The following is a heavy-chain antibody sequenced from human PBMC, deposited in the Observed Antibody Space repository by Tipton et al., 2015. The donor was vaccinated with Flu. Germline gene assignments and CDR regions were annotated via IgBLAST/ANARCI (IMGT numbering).Heavy chain of an antibody. Sequence: QLVQSGGEVKKPGASVKVSCKTSGYSFNTYGISWVRQAPGQGLEWMGWISPYTDNRNYAQRFQGRVTMTTDTSTSTAFMELRSLTPDDTAVYYCARDMPQGVVVIPPAKRFDFWGQGTLVTVSS. J-gene: IGHJ4*02. CDR2: ISPYTDNR. V-gene: IGHV1-18*01. D-gene: IGHD2-2*01. CDR3: ARDMPQGVVVIPPAKRFDF. CDR1: GYSFNTYG.